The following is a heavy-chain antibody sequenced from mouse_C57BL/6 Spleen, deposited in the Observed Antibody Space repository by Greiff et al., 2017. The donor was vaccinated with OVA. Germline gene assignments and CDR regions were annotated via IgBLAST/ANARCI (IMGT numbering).Heavy chain of an antibody. CDR3: AREEGPSWGPFAY. CDR1: GYTFTSYW. Sequence: QVQLKESGAELVKPGASVKMSCKASGYTFTSYWITWVKQRPGQGLEWIGDIYPGSGSTNYNEKFKSKATLTVDTSSSTAYMQLSSLTSEDSAVYYCAREEGPSWGPFAYWGQGTLVTVSA. D-gene: IGHD4-1*01. J-gene: IGHJ3*01. CDR2: IYPGSGST. V-gene: IGHV1-55*01.